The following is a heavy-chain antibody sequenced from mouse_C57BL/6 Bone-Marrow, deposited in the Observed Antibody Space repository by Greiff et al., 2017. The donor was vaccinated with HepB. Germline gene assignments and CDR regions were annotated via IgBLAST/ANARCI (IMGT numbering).Heavy chain of an antibody. CDR2: IYPRSGNT. CDR3: ARSGPTIVYFDY. D-gene: IGHD2-12*01. Sequence: VQLQQSGAELARPGASVKLSCKASGYTFTSYGISWVKQSTGQGLEWIGEIYPRSGNTYYNEKFKGKATLTADKSSSTAYMELRSLTSEDSAVYFCARSGPTIVYFDYWGQGTTLTVSS. CDR1: GYTFTSYG. V-gene: IGHV1-81*01. J-gene: IGHJ2*01.